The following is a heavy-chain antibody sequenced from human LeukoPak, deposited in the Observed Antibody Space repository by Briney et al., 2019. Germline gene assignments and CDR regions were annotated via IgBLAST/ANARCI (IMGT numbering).Heavy chain of an antibody. CDR2: ISGSGGGT. D-gene: IGHD3-22*01. CDR3: AKRGVVIRVILVGFHKEAYYFDS. V-gene: IGHV3-23*01. Sequence: GGSLRLSCAVSGITLSNYAMSWVRQAPGKGLEWVAGISGSGGGTKYADSVKGRFTISRDNSKNTLYLQMNNLRVDDTAVYFCAKRGVVIRVILVGFHKEAYYFDSWGQGTLVTVSS. CDR1: GITLSNYA. J-gene: IGHJ4*02.